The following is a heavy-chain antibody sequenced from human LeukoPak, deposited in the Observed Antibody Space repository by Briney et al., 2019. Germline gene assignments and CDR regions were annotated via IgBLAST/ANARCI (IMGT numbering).Heavy chain of an antibody. D-gene: IGHD5-24*01. J-gene: IGHJ5*02. Sequence: ASVKVSCKASGYTFTSYGISWVRQAPGQGLEWMGWISAYNGNTNYAQKLQGRVTMTTDTSTSTAYMELRSLRSDDTAVYYCARECCDGYNGYWFDPWGQGTLVTVSS. CDR1: GYTFTSYG. CDR3: ARECCDGYNGYWFDP. CDR2: ISAYNGNT. V-gene: IGHV1-18*01.